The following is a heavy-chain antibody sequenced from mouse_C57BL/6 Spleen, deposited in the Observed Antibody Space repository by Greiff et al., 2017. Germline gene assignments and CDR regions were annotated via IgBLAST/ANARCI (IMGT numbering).Heavy chain of an antibody. CDR3: ARDSSGQYYFDY. V-gene: IGHV1-69*01. Sequence: AELVMPGASVKLSCKASGYTFTSYWMHWVKQRPGQGLEWIGEIDPSDSYTNYNQKFKGKSTLTVDKSSSTAYMQLSSLTSEDSAVYYCARDSSGQYYFDYWGQGTTLTVSS. CDR1: GYTFTSYW. D-gene: IGHD3-2*02. J-gene: IGHJ2*01. CDR2: IDPSDSYT.